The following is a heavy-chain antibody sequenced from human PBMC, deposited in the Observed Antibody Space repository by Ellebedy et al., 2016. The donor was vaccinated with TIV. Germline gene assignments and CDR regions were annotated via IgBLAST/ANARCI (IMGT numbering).Heavy chain of an antibody. CDR2: VSYDGDEE. V-gene: IGHV3-30*04. Sequence: GESLKISCAASGFTFSTFAMHWVRQAPGKGLEWVAVVSYDGDEEFYTDSLRGRFTISRDNSKSTLYLQMNNLRPEDTAVYYCASYFGGDLDVFDVWGQGTRVTVSS. J-gene: IGHJ3*01. CDR1: GFTFSTFA. D-gene: IGHD2-21*02. CDR3: ASYFGGDLDVFDV.